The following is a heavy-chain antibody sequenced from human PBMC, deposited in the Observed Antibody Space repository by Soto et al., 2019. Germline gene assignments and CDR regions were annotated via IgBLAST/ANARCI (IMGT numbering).Heavy chain of an antibody. CDR3: PTEAYCSSSPCPGAFDN. D-gene: IGHD2-2*01. V-gene: IGHV3-15*01. J-gene: IGHJ4*02. CDR1: GFTFRNTW. Sequence: EVQLVESGGGLVKSGESLRLSCVASGFTFRNTWMTWVRQAPGKGLEWVGRIKNKADGETSDYAAPVKGRFTIPRDVSKNTVYLHMNSLKPEDTAMYYCPTEAYCSSSPCPGAFDNCGQGTLVTVSS. CDR2: IKNKADGETS.